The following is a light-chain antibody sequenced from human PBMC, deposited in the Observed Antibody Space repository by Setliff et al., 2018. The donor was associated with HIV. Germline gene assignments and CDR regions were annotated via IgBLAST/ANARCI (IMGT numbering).Light chain of an antibody. Sequence: QSALAQPASVSGSPGQSITISCTGTSSDVGNYNYVSWYQQHPGKAPKLMIYEVSNRPSGISNRFSGPKSGNTASLTISGLQAEDEADYYCSSHTPSSTLVFGTGTKVTVL. V-gene: IGLV2-14*01. CDR3: SSHTPSSTLV. CDR2: EVS. CDR1: SSDVGNYNY. J-gene: IGLJ1*01.